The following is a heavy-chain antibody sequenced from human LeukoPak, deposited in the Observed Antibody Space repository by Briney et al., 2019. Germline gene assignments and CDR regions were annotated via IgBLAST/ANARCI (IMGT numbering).Heavy chain of an antibody. J-gene: IGHJ6*03. Sequence: ASVKVSCKASGYTFTSYYMHWVRQAPGQGREWMGIINPSGGSTSYAQKFQGRVTMTRDMSTSTVYMELSSLRSEDTAVYYCAREGDWPPHYYYMGVWGKGTTVTVS. CDR3: AREGDWPPHYYYMGV. CDR1: GYTFTSYY. CDR2: INPSGGST. V-gene: IGHV1-46*01. D-gene: IGHD3/OR15-3a*01.